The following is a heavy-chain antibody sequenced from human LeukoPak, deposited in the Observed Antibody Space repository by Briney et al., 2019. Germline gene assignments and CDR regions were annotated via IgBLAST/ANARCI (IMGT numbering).Heavy chain of an antibody. D-gene: IGHD4-17*01. CDR2: INHSGST. V-gene: IGHV4-34*01. CDR3: ARGSSGRTVTTRTWFDP. CDR1: GGSFSGYS. J-gene: IGHJ5*02. Sequence: SETLSLTCTVYGGSFSGYSWSWIRQPPGKGLEWIGEINHSGSTNYNPSLKSRVTISVDTSKNQFSLKLSSVTAADTAVYYCARGSSGRTVTTRTWFDPWGQGTLVTVSS.